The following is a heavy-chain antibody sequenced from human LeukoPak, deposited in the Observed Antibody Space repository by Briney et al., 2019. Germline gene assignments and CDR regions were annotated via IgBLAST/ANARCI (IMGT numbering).Heavy chain of an antibody. D-gene: IGHD3-16*01. CDR2: INTDGSET. V-gene: IGHV3-7*01. CDR3: VRFGPDHDMGL. CDR1: GFRFSNYW. Sequence: PGGSLRLSCAAAGFRFSNYWMTWVRQAPEKGLEWLARINTDGSETYYVDSVKGRFTISRDNAKSSLYLQMNSLRVEDTAVYHCVRFGPDHDMGLWGQGTTVTVS. J-gene: IGHJ6*02.